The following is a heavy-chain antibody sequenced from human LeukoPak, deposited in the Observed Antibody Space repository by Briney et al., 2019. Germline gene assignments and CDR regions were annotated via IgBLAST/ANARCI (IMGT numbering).Heavy chain of an antibody. CDR3: TTAGSGYDYLVFY. Sequence: GGSLKLSCAASGFTFSGSAMHWVRQASGKGLEWVGRIRSKANSYATAYAASVKGRFTISRDDSKNTLYLQMNSLKTEDTAVYYCTTAGSGYDYLVFYWGQGTLVTVSS. J-gene: IGHJ4*02. D-gene: IGHD5-12*01. CDR2: IRSKANSYAT. CDR1: GFTFSGSA. V-gene: IGHV3-73*01.